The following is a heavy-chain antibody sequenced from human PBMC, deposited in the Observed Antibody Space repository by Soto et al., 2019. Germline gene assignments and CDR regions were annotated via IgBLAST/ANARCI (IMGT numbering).Heavy chain of an antibody. Sequence: PGGSLRLSCAASGFTFSSYWMHWVRQAPGKGLVWVSYINSDESSTTYADSVKGRFTISRDNAKNTLYLQMNSLRAEDTAVYYCAREYSSGWYPRAFDVWGQGTTVTVSS. CDR3: AREYSSGWYPRAFDV. CDR2: INSDESST. V-gene: IGHV3-74*01. J-gene: IGHJ6*02. D-gene: IGHD6-19*01. CDR1: GFTFSSYW.